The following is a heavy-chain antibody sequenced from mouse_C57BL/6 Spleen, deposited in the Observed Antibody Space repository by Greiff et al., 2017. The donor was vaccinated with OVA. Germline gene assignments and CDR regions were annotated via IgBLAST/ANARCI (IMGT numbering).Heavy chain of an antibody. J-gene: IGHJ4*01. CDR1: GFTFSDYG. V-gene: IGHV5-17*01. Sequence: VKLVESGGGLVKPGGSLKLSCAASGFTFSDYGMHWVRQAPEQGLEWVAYISSGSSTIYYADTVKGRLPISSENAKKTLFLQMTSLMSEDTAMYYCARNYGSSYAMDYWGQGTSVTVSS. CDR3: ARNYGSSYAMDY. D-gene: IGHD1-1*01. CDR2: ISSGSSTI.